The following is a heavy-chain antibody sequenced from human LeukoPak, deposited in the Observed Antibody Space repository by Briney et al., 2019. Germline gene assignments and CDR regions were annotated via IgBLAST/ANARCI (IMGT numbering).Heavy chain of an antibody. CDR3: ARDQYSSGWYPGYYGMDV. V-gene: IGHV4-4*07. CDR1: GGSISSYY. Sequence: SETLSLTCTVSGGSISSYYWSWIRQPAGKGLEWIGRIYTSGSTNYNPSLKSRVTMSVDTSKNQFSLKLSSVTAADTAVYYCARDQYSSGWYPGYYGMDVWGQGTLVTVSS. J-gene: IGHJ6*02. CDR2: IYTSGST. D-gene: IGHD6-19*01.